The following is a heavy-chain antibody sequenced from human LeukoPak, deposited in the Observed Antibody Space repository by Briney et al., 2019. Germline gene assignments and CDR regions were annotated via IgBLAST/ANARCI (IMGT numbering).Heavy chain of an antibody. V-gene: IGHV4-59*01. D-gene: IGHD6-19*01. J-gene: IGHJ4*02. CDR3: AREYSSGWSGAGY. CDR2: IYCSGST. CDR1: GGSISSYY. Sequence: SEPLSLTCTVSGGSISSYYWSWIRQPPGKGLEWIGYIYCSGSTHYNPSLKSRVTISVDTSKNQFSLRLSSVTAADTAVYYCAREYSSGWSGAGYWGQGTLVTVSS.